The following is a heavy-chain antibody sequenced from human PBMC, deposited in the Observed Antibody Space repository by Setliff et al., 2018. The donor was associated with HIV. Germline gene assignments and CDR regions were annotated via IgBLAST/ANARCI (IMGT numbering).Heavy chain of an antibody. Sequence: KVSCKASGYTFTSYGISWVRQAPGQGFEWVGGIIPVASIPNYAQKFQDRVTITADESTTTVYMEMRSLTSGDTALYYCARGPLYGYDRGYFDYWGQGTLVTVSS. V-gene: IGHV1-69*01. CDR3: ARGPLYGYDRGYFDY. J-gene: IGHJ4*02. CDR2: IIPVASIP. D-gene: IGHD5-12*01. CDR1: GYTFTSYG.